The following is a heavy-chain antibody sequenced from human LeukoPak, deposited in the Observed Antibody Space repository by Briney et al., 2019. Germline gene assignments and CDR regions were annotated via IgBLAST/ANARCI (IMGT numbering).Heavy chain of an antibody. Sequence: PSETLSLTCAAYGGSFSGYYWSWIRQPPGKGLEWIGEINHSGSTNYNPSLKSRVTISVDTSKNQFSLKLSSVTAAVTAVYYCARGRRSGFPFDYWGQGTLVTVSS. CDR1: GGSFSGYY. V-gene: IGHV4-34*01. CDR2: INHSGST. J-gene: IGHJ4*02. D-gene: IGHD2-15*01. CDR3: ARGRRSGFPFDY.